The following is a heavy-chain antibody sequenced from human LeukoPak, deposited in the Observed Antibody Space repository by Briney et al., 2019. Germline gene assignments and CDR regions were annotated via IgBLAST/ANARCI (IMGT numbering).Heavy chain of an antibody. CDR2: IHHSGTT. D-gene: IGHD2-2*02. V-gene: IGHV4-4*02. Sequence: PSETLSLTCAVSGDSISSNYWWSWVRQPPGKGLEWIGEIHHSGTTNYNPALKSRVTISVDKSKNQFSLKLTSVTAADTAVYYCARGALVVPAAIRLDYWGQGTLVTVSS. CDR1: GDSISSNYW. CDR3: ARGALVVPAAIRLDY. J-gene: IGHJ4*02.